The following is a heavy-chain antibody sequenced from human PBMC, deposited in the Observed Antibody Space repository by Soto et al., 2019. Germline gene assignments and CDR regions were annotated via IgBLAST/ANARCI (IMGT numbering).Heavy chain of an antibody. V-gene: IGHV3-21*01. CDR3: ASVKQLLPFDAFDI. Sequence: PGGSLRLSCAASGFTFSSYSMNWVRQAPGKGLEWVSSISSSSSYIYYADSVKGRFTISRDNAKNSLYLQMNSLRAEDTAVYYCASVKQLLPFDAFDIWGQGTMVTVSS. D-gene: IGHD6-6*01. J-gene: IGHJ3*02. CDR2: ISSSSSYI. CDR1: GFTFSSYS.